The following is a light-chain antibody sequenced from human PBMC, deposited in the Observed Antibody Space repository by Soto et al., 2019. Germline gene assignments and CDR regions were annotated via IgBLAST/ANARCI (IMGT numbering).Light chain of an antibody. CDR1: QSISSN. J-gene: IGKJ4*01. CDR2: RTS. CDR3: QQYNNWPRAT. V-gene: IGKV3-15*01. Sequence: EIVMTQSPATLSVSPWEGATVSCRASQSISSNLAWYQKKPGQAPRLLMFRTSSRATGFPARFSGSGSGTEFNLTISSLQSEDFGVYYCQQYNNWPRATFGGGTKVDIK.